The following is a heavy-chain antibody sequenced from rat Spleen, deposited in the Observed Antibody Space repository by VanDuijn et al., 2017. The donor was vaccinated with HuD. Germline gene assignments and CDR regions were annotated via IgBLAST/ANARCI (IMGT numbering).Heavy chain of an antibody. V-gene: IGHV5-27*01. CDR2: ITNSGGST. CDR3: TTGERGFAY. Sequence: SLKLSCAASGFTFSNYGMAWVRRAPTKGLEWVASITNSGGSTYYRDSVKGRFTISRDNAKSTLYLQMDSLRSEDPATYYCTTGERGFAYWGQGTLVTVSS. J-gene: IGHJ3*01. CDR1: GFTFSNYG.